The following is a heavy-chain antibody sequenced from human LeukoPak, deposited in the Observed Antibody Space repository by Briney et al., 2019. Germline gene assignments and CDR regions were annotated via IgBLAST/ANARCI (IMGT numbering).Heavy chain of an antibody. CDR3: ARVRLADERAWAY. CDR1: GYTFSDFY. CDR2: ITPKSGDT. D-gene: IGHD3-3*02. V-gene: IGHV1-2*02. Sequence: ASVKVSCEASGYTFSDFYIHWARQAPGQGLEYVGWITPKSGDTYSPQRFQGRVTMTRDASISTAYMELSSLRSDDTAVYFCARVRLADERAWAYWGQGTLVTVSS. J-gene: IGHJ4*02.